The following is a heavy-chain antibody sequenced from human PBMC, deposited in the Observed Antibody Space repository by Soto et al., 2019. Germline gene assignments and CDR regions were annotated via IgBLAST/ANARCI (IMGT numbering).Heavy chain of an antibody. CDR1: AFTFSSYA. CDR2: ASGSGDST. CDR3: AKGRASDCPGCTQDY. Sequence: EVQLLESGGGLAQPGGSLRLSCAASAFTFSSYAMSWVRQAPGKGLEWVSAASGSGDSTYYADSVKGQFAISRDKSKNTVHLQMNSLRAEDTAVYYCAKGRASDCPGCTQDYWGQGTLVTVSS. V-gene: IGHV3-23*01. D-gene: IGHD2-21*02. J-gene: IGHJ4*02.